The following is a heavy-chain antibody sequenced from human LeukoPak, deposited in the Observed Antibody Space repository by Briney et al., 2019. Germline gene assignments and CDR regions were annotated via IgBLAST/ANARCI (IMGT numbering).Heavy chain of an antibody. CDR2: IKQDGSEK. Sequence: GGSLRLSCAASGFTFSSYWMSWVRQAPGKGLEWVANIKQDGSEKYYVDSVKGRFTISRDNAKNSLYLQMNSLRAEDTAVYYCARDLGRGYSYGFDAFDIWGQGTMVTVSS. CDR1: GFTFSSYW. D-gene: IGHD5-18*01. J-gene: IGHJ3*02. CDR3: ARDLGRGYSYGFDAFDI. V-gene: IGHV3-7*01.